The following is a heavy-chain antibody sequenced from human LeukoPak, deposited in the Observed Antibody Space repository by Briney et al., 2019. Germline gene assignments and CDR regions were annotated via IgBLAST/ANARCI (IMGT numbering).Heavy chain of an antibody. CDR1: GFTFSSYW. CDR2: INHNGNVN. D-gene: IGHD3-16*01. J-gene: IGHJ6*02. Sequence: GGSLRLSCAASGFTFSSYWMNWARQAPGKGLEWVASINHNGNVNYYVDSVKGRFTISRDNAKNSLYLQMSNLRAEDTAVYFRARGGGLDVWGQGATVTVSS. CDR3: ARGGGLDV. V-gene: IGHV3-7*03.